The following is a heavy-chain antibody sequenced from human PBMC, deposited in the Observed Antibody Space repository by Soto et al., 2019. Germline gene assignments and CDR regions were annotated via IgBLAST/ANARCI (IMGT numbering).Heavy chain of an antibody. Sequence: VASVKVSCKASGYTFTGYYMHWVRQPPGQGLEWMGWINPNSGGTNYAQKFQGWVTMTRDTSISTAYMELSRPRSDDTAVYYCARDGGSSSSYWFDPWGQGTLVTVSS. J-gene: IGHJ5*02. CDR3: ARDGGSSSSYWFDP. V-gene: IGHV1-2*04. CDR2: INPNSGGT. D-gene: IGHD6-6*01. CDR1: GYTFTGYY.